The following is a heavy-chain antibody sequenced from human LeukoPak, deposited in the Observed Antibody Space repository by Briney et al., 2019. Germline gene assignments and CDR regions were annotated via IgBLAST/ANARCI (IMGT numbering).Heavy chain of an antibody. CDR2: TNQDGTEK. J-gene: IGHJ4*02. D-gene: IGHD6-19*01. V-gene: IGHV3-7*01. CDR3: AKGGGSSGRSDCFDY. CDR1: GFTFGTYW. Sequence: GGSLRLSCTASGFTFGTYWMSWVRHPPGKGLEWVAKTNQDGTEKYYVDSVKGRFTISRDNPKNTMNLQMNSLRAEDTAVYYCAKGGGSSGRSDCFDYWGQGTLVTVSS.